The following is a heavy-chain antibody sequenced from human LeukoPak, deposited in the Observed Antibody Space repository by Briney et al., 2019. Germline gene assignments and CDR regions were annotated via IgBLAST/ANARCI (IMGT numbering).Heavy chain of an antibody. V-gene: IGHV1-18*01. CDR2: ISAYNGNT. CDR1: GYTFTSYG. D-gene: IGHD2-15*01. Sequence: PGASVKVSCKASGYTFTSYGISWVRRAPGQGLEWMGWISAYNGNTNYAQKLQGRVTMTTDTSTSTAYMELRSLRSDDTAVYYCARVVVVAAIAQYYYYGMDVWGQGTTATVSS. J-gene: IGHJ6*02. CDR3: ARVVVVAAIAQYYYYGMDV.